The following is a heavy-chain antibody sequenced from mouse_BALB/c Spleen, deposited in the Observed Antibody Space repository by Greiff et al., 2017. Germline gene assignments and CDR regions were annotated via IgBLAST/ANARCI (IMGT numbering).Heavy chain of an antibody. Sequence: EVKLMESGPSLVKPSQTLSLTCSVSGYSITSCYWNWIRKFPGNKLEYMGYISYSGSTYYNPSLKSRISITRDTSKNQYYLQLNSVTTEDTATYYGANPLGCYRYYAMDYWGQGTSVTVSS. CDR3: ANPLGCYRYYAMDY. CDR1: GYSITSCY. CDR2: ISYSGST. J-gene: IGHJ4*01. V-gene: IGHV3-8*02.